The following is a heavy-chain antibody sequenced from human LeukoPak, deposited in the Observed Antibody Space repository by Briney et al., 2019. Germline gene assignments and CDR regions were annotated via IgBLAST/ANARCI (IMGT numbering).Heavy chain of an antibody. CDR3: VKDLYYDNSGYYSGAFDY. Sequence: GGSLRLSCAASGFTLKQYAMHWVRQAPGKGLEYVSAINSNGGRTYYADSVKGRFTISRDNSKNTLFLQMSSLRVEDTAVYYCVKDLYYDNSGYYSGAFDYWGQGTLVTVSS. CDR1: GFTLKQYA. CDR2: INSNGGRT. J-gene: IGHJ4*02. D-gene: IGHD3-22*01. V-gene: IGHV3-64D*06.